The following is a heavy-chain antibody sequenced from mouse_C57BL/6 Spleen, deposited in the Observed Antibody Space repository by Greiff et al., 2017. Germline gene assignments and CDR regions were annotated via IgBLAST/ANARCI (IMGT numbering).Heavy chain of an antibody. CDR3: ARLYGSSYAMDY. CDR2: IYPGDGDT. D-gene: IGHD1-1*01. V-gene: IGHV1-82*01. J-gene: IGHJ4*01. Sequence: QVQLKESGPELVKPGASVKISCKASGYAFSSSWMNWVKQRPGKGLEWIGRIYPGDGDTNYNGKFKGKATLTADKSSSPAYMQLSSLTSEDSAVYFCARLYGSSYAMDYWGQGTSVTVSS. CDR1: GYAFSSSW.